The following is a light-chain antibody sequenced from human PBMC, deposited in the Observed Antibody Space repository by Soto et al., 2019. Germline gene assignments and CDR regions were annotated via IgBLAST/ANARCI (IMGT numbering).Light chain of an antibody. CDR2: TNN. CDR3: AAWDDSLTGVI. V-gene: IGLV1-44*01. Sequence: QPVLTQPPSASGTPGQRVTISCSGSSSNIASNTVNWYQQLPGTAPKLLIYTNNQRPSGVPDRFSGSKSGTSASLAISGLQSEDEADYYCAAWDDSLTGVIFGGGTKVTVL. J-gene: IGLJ2*01. CDR1: SSNIASNT.